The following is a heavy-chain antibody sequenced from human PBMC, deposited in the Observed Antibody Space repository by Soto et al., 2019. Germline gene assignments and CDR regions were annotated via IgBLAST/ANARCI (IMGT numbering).Heavy chain of an antibody. CDR1: GFTFSSYW. Sequence: GGSLRLSCAASGFTFSSYWMSWVRQAPGKGLEWVANIKQDGSEKYYVDSVKGRFTISRDNAKNSLYLQMNSPRAEDTAVYYCARDLDGIIGTPYLWYYFDYWCQAILVTVS. V-gene: IGHV3-7*05. CDR3: ARDLDGIIGTPYLWYYFDY. D-gene: IGHD1-7*01. CDR2: IKQDGSEK. J-gene: IGHJ4*02.